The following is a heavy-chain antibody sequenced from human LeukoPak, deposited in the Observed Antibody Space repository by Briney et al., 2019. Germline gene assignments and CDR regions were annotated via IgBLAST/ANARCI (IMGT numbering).Heavy chain of an antibody. D-gene: IGHD5-12*01. CDR3: AEVGYSGSFDY. CDR2: ISGSGGST. Sequence: GGSLRLSCAASGFTFSSYAMSRVRRAPGKGLEWVSAISGSGGSTYYADSVKGRFTISRDNSKNTLYLQMNSLRAEDTAVYYCAEVGYSGSFDYWGQGTLVTVSS. J-gene: IGHJ4*02. CDR1: GFTFSSYA. V-gene: IGHV3-23*01.